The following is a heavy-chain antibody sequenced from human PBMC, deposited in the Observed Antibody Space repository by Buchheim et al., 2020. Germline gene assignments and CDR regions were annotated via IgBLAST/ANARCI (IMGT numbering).Heavy chain of an antibody. CDR1: GGSFSGYY. V-gene: IGHV4-34*01. CDR3: ARGERRGAYSYRYYYGMDA. Sequence: QVQLQQWGAGLLKPSETLSLTCAVYGGSFSGYYWSWIRQPPGKGLEWVGEINHSGSTNYNPSLKSRVTISGDTSKNQFSLRLSSVTAADTAVYYCARGERRGAYSYRYYYGMDAWGQGTT. CDR2: INHSGST. J-gene: IGHJ6*02. D-gene: IGHD5-18*01.